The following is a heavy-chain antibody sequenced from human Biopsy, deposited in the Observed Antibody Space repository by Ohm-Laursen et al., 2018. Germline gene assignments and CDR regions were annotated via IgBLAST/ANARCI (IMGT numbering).Heavy chain of an antibody. CDR3: ARTPRDSFWSGSYKRGLWFDP. CDR2: VYNGGIT. D-gene: IGHD3-3*01. J-gene: IGHJ5*02. CDR1: GGSIISYY. Sequence: GTLSLTCSVSGGSIISYYWTWIRQPPGKGLEWIGHVYNGGITNYNPSLKSRVTISKDTSKNQFSLQVNSVTAADTAAYYCARTPRDSFWSGSYKRGLWFDPWGQGTLVIVSS. V-gene: IGHV4-59*01.